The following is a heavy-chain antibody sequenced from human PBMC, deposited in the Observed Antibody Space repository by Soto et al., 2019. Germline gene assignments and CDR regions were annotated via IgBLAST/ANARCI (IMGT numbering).Heavy chain of an antibody. CDR1: GLTFTDAW. Sequence: EVQLVESGGGLVTPGGSLRLSCAVTGLTFTDAWMNWMRQAPGKGPEWVGRIKSKAAGGTADYAAAVKDRFTMSRDDSKNMLYLQMNSLKSADTAVYYCSSGMAARTYWGQGTLVTVSS. CDR3: SSGMAARTY. D-gene: IGHD1-26*01. CDR2: IKSKAAGGTA. J-gene: IGHJ4*02. V-gene: IGHV3-15*07.